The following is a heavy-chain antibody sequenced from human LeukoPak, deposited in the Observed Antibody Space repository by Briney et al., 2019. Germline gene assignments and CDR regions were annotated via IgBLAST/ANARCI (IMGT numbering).Heavy chain of an antibody. Sequence: GATVKVSCKASGYTFNDYYLHWVQQAPGKGLEWMGRVDPEDGETIYAQKLQGRVTMTADTSTDTAYMELSSLKFEDTAMYFCATDLRGTTATFDIWGQGTMVTVSS. CDR1: GYTFNDYY. CDR2: VDPEDGET. CDR3: ATDLRGTTATFDI. V-gene: IGHV1-69-2*01. D-gene: IGHD4-17*01. J-gene: IGHJ3*02.